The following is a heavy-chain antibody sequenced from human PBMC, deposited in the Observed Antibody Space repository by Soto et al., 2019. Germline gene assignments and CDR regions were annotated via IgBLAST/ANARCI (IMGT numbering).Heavy chain of an antibody. Sequence: PGGSLRLSRAASGFTFSSYGMHWVRQAPGKGLEWVAVISYDGSNKYYADSVKGRFTISRDNSKNTLYLQMNSLRAEDTAVYYCAKDGMWRYYYDSSAPDAFDIWGQGTMVTVSS. CDR2: ISYDGSNK. J-gene: IGHJ3*02. CDR3: AKDGMWRYYYDSSAPDAFDI. D-gene: IGHD3-22*01. V-gene: IGHV3-30*18. CDR1: GFTFSSYG.